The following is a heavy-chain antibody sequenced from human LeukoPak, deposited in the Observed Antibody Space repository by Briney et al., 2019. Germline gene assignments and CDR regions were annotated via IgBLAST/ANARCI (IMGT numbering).Heavy chain of an antibody. J-gene: IGHJ4*02. CDR3: ARNPTKYYYDSSGPEGNYFDY. Sequence: GGSLRLSCAASGFTFSSYAMSWVRQAPGKGLEWVSAISGSGGSTYYADSVKGRFTISRDNSKNTLYLQMNSLRAEDTAVYYCARNPTKYYYDSSGPEGNYFDYWGQGTLVTVSS. CDR1: GFTFSSYA. V-gene: IGHV3-23*01. CDR2: ISGSGGST. D-gene: IGHD3-22*01.